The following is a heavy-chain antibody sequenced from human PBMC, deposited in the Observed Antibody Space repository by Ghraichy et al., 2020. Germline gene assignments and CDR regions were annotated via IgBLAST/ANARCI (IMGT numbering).Heavy chain of an antibody. CDR1: GFTFSSYA. J-gene: IGHJ3*02. CDR2: ISGSGGST. D-gene: IGHD6-6*01. Sequence: GGSLRLACAASGFTFSSYAMSWVRQAPGKGLEWVSAISGSGGSTYYADSVKGRFTISRDNSKNTLYLQMNSLRAEDTVVYYCAKASEQLAPLEDAFDIWGQGTMVTVSS. CDR3: AKASEQLAPLEDAFDI. V-gene: IGHV3-23*01.